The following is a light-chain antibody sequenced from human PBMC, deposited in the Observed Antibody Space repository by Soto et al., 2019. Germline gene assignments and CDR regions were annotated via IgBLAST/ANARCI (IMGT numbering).Light chain of an antibody. J-gene: IGKJ5*01. Sequence: DIQMTRSPSTLSASVGYRVTITCRASQGISSYLAWYQQKPGKAPKLLIYDASTLQSGVPSRFSVSGSGTDFTLTISSLKNEDFATYDGQQANSFTHTFGQGTRLEIK. V-gene: IGKV1-12*01. CDR2: DAS. CDR1: QGISSY. CDR3: QQANSFTHT.